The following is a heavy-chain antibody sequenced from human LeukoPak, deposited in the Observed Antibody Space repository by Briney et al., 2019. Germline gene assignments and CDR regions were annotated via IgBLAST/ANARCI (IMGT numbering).Heavy chain of an antibody. J-gene: IGHJ4*02. CDR2: IYYSGST. CDR3: ARGFFYYYGSGSYFDY. V-gene: IGHV4-31*03. D-gene: IGHD3-10*01. Sequence: SETLSLTCTVSGGSISSGGYYWSWIRQHPGKGLEWIGYIYYSGSTYYNPSLKSRVTISVDTSKNQFSLKLSSVTAADTAVYYCARGFFYYYGSGSYFDYLGQGTLVTVSS. CDR1: GGSISSGGYY.